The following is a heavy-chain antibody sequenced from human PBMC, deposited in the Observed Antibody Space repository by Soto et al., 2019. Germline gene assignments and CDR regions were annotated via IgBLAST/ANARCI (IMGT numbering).Heavy chain of an antibody. CDR2: INPNSGGT. CDR3: ARGPPIYYDSSGYYSYFDY. V-gene: IGHV1-2*04. J-gene: IGHJ4*02. CDR1: GYTFTGYY. Sequence: ASVKVSCKXSGYTFTGYYMHWVRQAPGQGLEWMGWINPNSGGTNYAQKFQGWVTMTRDTSISTAYMELSRLRSDDTAVYYCARGPPIYYDSSGYYSYFDYWGQGTLVTVSS. D-gene: IGHD3-22*01.